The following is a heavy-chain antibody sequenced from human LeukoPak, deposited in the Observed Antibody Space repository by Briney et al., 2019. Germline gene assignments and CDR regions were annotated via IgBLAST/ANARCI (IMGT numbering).Heavy chain of an antibody. CDR2: MSYDGSNE. CDR3: GREGYYYGSEVHRPEAFDV. D-gene: IGHD3-10*01. J-gene: IGHJ3*01. CDR1: GFTFSSYA. Sequence: PGGSLRLSCAASGFTFSSYAMHWVRQAPGTGLQWVAFMSYDGSNEYYADSVKGRFTISRDNSKNTLYLQMNSLSAEDTAVYYCGREGYYYGSEVHRPEAFDVWGQGKRVTVSS. V-gene: IGHV3-30*04.